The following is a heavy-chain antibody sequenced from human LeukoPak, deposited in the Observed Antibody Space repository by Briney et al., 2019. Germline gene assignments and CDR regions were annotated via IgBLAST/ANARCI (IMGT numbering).Heavy chain of an antibody. Sequence: PSETLSLTCGVYGGSFSSYYWSWIRQPPGKGLEWIGYIYYSGSTNYNPSLKSRVTISVDTSKNQFSPKLSSVTAADTAVYYCARTNYDSSGYYYGYWGQGTLVTVSS. D-gene: IGHD3-22*01. CDR1: GGSFSSYY. J-gene: IGHJ4*02. CDR2: IYYSGST. CDR3: ARTNYDSSGYYYGY. V-gene: IGHV4-59*08.